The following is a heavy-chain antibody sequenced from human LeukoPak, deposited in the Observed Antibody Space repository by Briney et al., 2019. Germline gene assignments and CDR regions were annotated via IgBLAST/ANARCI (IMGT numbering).Heavy chain of an antibody. J-gene: IGHJ4*02. CDR2: INWNGGST. V-gene: IGHV3-20*04. CDR1: GFTFSSYA. CDR3: ARAQTYGDSRLLLDY. D-gene: IGHD2-21*02. Sequence: GGSLRLSCAASGFTFSSYAMSWVRQAPGKGLEWVSGINWNGGSTGYADSVEGRFTISRDNAKNSQYLQMNSLRVEDTALYYCARAQTYGDSRLLLDYWGQGTLVTVSS.